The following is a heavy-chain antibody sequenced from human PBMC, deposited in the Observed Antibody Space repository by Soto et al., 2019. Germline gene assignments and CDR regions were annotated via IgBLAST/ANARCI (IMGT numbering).Heavy chain of an antibody. J-gene: IGHJ4*02. Sequence: KLSETLSLTCAVSGGSISSSNWWSWVRQPPGKGLEWIGEIYHSGSTNYNPSLKSRVTISVDKSKNQFSLKLSSVTAADTAVYYCARKKQWLGDYFDYWGQGTLVTVSS. CDR2: IYHSGST. V-gene: IGHV4-4*02. D-gene: IGHD6-19*01. CDR1: GGSISSSNW. CDR3: ARKKQWLGDYFDY.